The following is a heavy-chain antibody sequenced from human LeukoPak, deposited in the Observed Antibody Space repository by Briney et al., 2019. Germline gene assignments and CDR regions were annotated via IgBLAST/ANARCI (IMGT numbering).Heavy chain of an antibody. V-gene: IGHV3-21*01. CDR2: ISSSSSYI. CDR1: GFTFSSYS. Sequence: GGSLRLSCAASGFTFSSYSMNWVRQAPGKGLEWVSSISSSSSYIYYADSVKGRFTISRDNAKNSLYLQMNSLRAEDTAVYYCARPRSSTRYYDFWSGYYHYYYYYMDVWGKGTTVTVSS. CDR3: ARPRSSTRYYDFWSGYYHYYYYYMDV. J-gene: IGHJ6*03. D-gene: IGHD3-3*01.